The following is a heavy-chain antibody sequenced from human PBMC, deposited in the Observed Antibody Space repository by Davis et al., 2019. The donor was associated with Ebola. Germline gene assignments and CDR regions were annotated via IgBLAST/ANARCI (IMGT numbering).Heavy chain of an antibody. CDR3: ARESLAAAGSPFDY. J-gene: IGHJ4*02. D-gene: IGHD6-13*01. Sequence: LRLSCAISGDSVSSKSAAWNWIRQSPSRGLEWLGRTYYRSKWYNDYAVSVKSRITINPDTSKNQFSLQLNSVTPEDTAVYYCARESLAAAGSPFDYWGQGTLVTVSS. V-gene: IGHV6-1*01. CDR2: TYYRSKWYN. CDR1: GDSVSSKSAA.